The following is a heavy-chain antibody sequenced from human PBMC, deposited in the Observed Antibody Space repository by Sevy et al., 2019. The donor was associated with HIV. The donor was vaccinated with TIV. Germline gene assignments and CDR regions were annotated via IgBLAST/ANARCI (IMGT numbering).Heavy chain of an antibody. CDR1: GYSFTSYW. Sequence: GESLKISCKGSGYSFTSYWIGWVRQMPGKGLEWMGIIYPGDSDTRYSQSFQGQVTISADKSISTAYLQWSSLKASDTDXFSLHGAYAPTKAGPITNVWGAPGAPGRRPDAFDYWGQGTLVTVSS. J-gene: IGHJ3*01. CDR3: HGAYAPTKAGPITNVWGAPGAPGRRPDAFDY. D-gene: IGHD3-10*01. CDR2: IYPGDSDT. V-gene: IGHV5-51*01.